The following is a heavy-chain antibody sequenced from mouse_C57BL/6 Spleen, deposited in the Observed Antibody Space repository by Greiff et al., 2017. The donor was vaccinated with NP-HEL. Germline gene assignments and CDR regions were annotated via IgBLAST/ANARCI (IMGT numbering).Heavy chain of an antibody. D-gene: IGHD6-2*01. CDR1: GFTFSSYA. J-gene: IGHJ4*01. CDR2: ISDGGSYT. V-gene: IGHV5-4*01. Sequence: DVKLVESGGGLVKPGGSLKLSCAASGFTFSSYAMSWVRQTPEKRLEWVATISDGGSYTYYPDNVKGRFTISRDNAKNNLYLQMSHLKSEDTAMYYCAREDLFYYAMDYWGQGTSVTVSS. CDR3: AREDLFYYAMDY.